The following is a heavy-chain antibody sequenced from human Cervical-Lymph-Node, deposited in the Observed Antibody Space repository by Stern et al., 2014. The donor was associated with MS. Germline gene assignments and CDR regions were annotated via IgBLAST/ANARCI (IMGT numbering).Heavy chain of an antibody. Sequence: QVQLVQSGAEVKKPGASVKVSCKASGYTFATFAVHWVRQAPGQRLEWMGLVAASNANTKYSQKFQDRLTFTRDTSANTVYMELSSLRSEDTAVYFCARGRGVVLAASYFDYWGQGTLLTVSS. V-gene: IGHV1-3*01. CDR1: GYTFATFA. D-gene: IGHD2-15*01. J-gene: IGHJ4*02. CDR3: ARGRGVVLAASYFDY. CDR2: VAASNANT.